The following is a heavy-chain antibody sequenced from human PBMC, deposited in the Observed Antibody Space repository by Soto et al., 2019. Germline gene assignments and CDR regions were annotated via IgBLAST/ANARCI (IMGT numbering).Heavy chain of an antibody. CDR2: INHSGST. CDR3: ARDYYGSGSKYGMDV. Sequence: SETLSLTCAVYGGSFSGYYWSWIRQPPGKGLEWIGEINHSGSTNYNQSLKSRVTISVDTSKNQFSLKLSSVTAADTAVYYCARDYYGSGSKYGMDVWGQGTTVT. D-gene: IGHD3-10*01. J-gene: IGHJ6*02. V-gene: IGHV4-34*01. CDR1: GGSFSGYY.